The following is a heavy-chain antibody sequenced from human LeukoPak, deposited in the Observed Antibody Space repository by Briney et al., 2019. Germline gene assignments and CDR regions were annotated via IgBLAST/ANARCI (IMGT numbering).Heavy chain of an antibody. CDR2: IYYDGST. J-gene: IGHJ5*02. V-gene: IGHV4-59*01. Sequence: SETLSLNCSVSGASMRRYYWSWIRQPPGKGLEWIGYIYYDGSTTYNPSLKSRVTISVDTSKNQFSLKLTSVTAADTAVYYCARDSSEWVAQQLNPWGQRFLVTVSS. D-gene: IGHD6-13*01. CDR1: GASMRRYY. CDR3: ARDSSEWVAQQLNP.